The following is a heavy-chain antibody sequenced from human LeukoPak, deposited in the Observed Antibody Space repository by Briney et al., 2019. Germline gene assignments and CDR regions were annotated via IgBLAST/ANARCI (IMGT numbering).Heavy chain of an antibody. CDR1: GYTFTSYD. CDR3: ARAFTYYYGSGPDC. Sequence: GASVTVSCKASGYTFTSYDINWVRQATGQGLEWMGWMNPNSGNTGYAQKFQGRVTMTRNTSINTAYMELSSLRSEDTAVYYCARAFTYYYGSGPDCWGQGTLVTVSS. D-gene: IGHD3-10*01. J-gene: IGHJ4*02. CDR2: MNPNSGNT. V-gene: IGHV1-8*01.